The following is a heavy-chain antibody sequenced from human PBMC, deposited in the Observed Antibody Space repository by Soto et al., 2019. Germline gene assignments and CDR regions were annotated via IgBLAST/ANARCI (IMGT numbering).Heavy chain of an antibody. J-gene: IGHJ4*02. D-gene: IGHD4-17*01. V-gene: IGHV3-74*01. CDR2: INSDGSST. CDR1: GFTFSNYW. Sequence: EAHLVESGGGLVQPGGSLRLSCAASGFTFSNYWIHWVRQAPGKGLVWVSRINSDGSSTNYADSVKGRFTISRDNAKNTLYLQMNSLRAEDTAMFYCASSARGSYGDYSWGQGALVTVSP. CDR3: ASSARGSYGDYS.